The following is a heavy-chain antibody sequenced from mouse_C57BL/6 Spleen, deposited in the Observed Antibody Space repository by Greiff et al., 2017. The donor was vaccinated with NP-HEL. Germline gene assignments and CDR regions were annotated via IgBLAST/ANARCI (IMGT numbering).Heavy chain of an antibody. CDR1: GYTFTSYW. CDR3: ARWIYDSYAMDY. CDR2: IDPSDSYT. Sequence: QVQLKESGAELVMPGASVKLSCKASGYTFTSYWMHWVKQRPGQGLEWIGEIDPSDSYTNYNQKFKGKSTLTVDKSSSTAYMQLSSLTSEDSAVYYCARWIYDSYAMDYWGQGTSVTVSS. D-gene: IGHD2-3*01. J-gene: IGHJ4*01. V-gene: IGHV1-69*01.